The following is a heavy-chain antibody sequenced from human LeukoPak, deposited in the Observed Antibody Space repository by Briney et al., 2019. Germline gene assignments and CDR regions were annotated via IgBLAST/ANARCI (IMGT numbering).Heavy chain of an antibody. D-gene: IGHD6-6*01. Sequence: GGSLRLSCVASGFTFSSYSMKWVRQAPGKGLEWVSSISSSSSYIYYADSVKGRFTISRDNAKNSLYLQMNSLRAEDTAVYYCARGATVYSSSYFDYWGQGTLVTVSS. J-gene: IGHJ4*02. V-gene: IGHV3-21*01. CDR3: ARGATVYSSSYFDY. CDR1: GFTFSSYS. CDR2: ISSSSSYI.